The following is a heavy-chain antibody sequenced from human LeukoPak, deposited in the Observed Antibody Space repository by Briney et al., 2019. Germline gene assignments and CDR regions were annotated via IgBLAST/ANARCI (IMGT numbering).Heavy chain of an antibody. CDR3: AGGRDGHDDY. J-gene: IGHJ4*02. CDR2: ITPIVGLA. V-gene: IGHV1-69*04. D-gene: IGHD3-16*01. Sequence: SVKVSCKASGGTFTSYAISWVRQAPGQGVEWMGRITPIVGLANYAQKFQGRVTFIADKSTSTSYMNLSGLRSEDTAVYYCAGGRDGHDDYWGQGTLVTVSS. CDR1: GGTFTSYA.